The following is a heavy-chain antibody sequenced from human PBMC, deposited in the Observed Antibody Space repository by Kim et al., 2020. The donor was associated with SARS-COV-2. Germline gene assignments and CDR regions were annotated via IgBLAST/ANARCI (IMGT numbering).Heavy chain of an antibody. D-gene: IGHD6-13*01. CDR1: GFTFGSYS. J-gene: IGHJ5*02. CDR2: ISSSSSYI. CDR3: ARDDSSSWYSALWFDP. Sequence: GGSLRLSCAASGFTFGSYSMNWVRQAPGKGLEWVSSISSSSSYIYYADSVKGRFTISRDNAKNSLYLQMNSLRAEDTAVYYCARDDSSSWYSALWFDPWGQGTLVTVSS. V-gene: IGHV3-21*01.